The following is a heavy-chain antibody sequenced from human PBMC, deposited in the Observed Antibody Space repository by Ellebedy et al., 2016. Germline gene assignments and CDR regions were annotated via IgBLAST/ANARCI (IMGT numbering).Heavy chain of an antibody. V-gene: IGHV3-48*02. CDR2: ISSSSRTI. D-gene: IGHD3-10*01. J-gene: IGHJ6*02. CDR3: ARSMVRGVITDYYYYYGRDV. CDR1: GFTFSSYS. Sequence: GESLKISXAASGFTFSSYSMNWVRQAPGKGLEWVSYISSSSRTIYYADSVKGRFTISRDNAKNSLYLQMNSLRDEDTAVYYCARSMVRGVITDYYYYYGRDVWGQGTTVTVSS.